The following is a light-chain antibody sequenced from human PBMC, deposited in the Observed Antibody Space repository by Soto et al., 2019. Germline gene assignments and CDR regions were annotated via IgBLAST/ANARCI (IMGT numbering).Light chain of an antibody. CDR2: GAS. CDR1: QSVSSSY. V-gene: IGKV3-20*01. CDR3: QQYGSSST. J-gene: IGKJ4*01. Sequence: EIVLTQSPGTLYLSPGERATLSCRASQSVSSSYLAWYQQKPGQAPRLLIYGASSRATGIPDRFSGSGSGTDFTLTISRLAPEDFAVYYCQQYGSSSTFGGGTKVDIK.